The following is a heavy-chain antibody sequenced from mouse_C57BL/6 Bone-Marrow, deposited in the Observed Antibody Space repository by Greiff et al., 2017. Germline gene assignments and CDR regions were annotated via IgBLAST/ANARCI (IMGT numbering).Heavy chain of an antibody. CDR1: GYTFTSYW. V-gene: IGHV1-50*01. Sequence: QVQLQQPGAELVKPGASVKLSCKASGYTFTSYWMQWVNQRPGQGLEWIGEIDPSDSYTNYNQKFKGKATLTVDTSSSTAYMQLSSLTSEDSAVYYCAINYGSSFFYAMDYWGQGTSVTVSS. CDR2: IDPSDSYT. D-gene: IGHD1-1*01. CDR3: AINYGSSFFYAMDY. J-gene: IGHJ4*01.